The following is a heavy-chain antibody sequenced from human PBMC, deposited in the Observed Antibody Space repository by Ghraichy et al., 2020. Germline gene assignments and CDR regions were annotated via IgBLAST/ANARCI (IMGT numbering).Heavy chain of an antibody. J-gene: IGHJ4*02. V-gene: IGHV4-39*01. Sequence: SETLFLTCTVSGGSISSSRYYWGWIRQPPEKGLEWIGIIYSSGSTYYNPSLSSRVTISVDTSKNQFSLKLISVTAADTAVYYCARISDYGGYYFDYWGQGTRVTVFS. CDR2: IYSSGST. CDR1: GGSISSSRYY. D-gene: IGHD4-17*01. CDR3: ARISDYGGYYFDY.